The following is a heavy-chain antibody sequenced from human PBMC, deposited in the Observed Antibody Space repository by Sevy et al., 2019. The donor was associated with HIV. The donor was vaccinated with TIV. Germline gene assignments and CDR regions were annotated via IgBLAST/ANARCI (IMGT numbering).Heavy chain of an antibody. J-gene: IGHJ6*02. Sequence: GGSLRLSCAASGFTFSDYAIHWVRQAPGKGLEWVAFIWYDGSNKYYTDFVKGRFAISRDNSKNTVYLRMNSLRVEDTAVYYCAKLVVPAASNDDILTGYPDLRVNYGMDVWGQGTTVTVSS. CDR3: AKLVVPAASNDDILTGYPDLRVNYGMDV. V-gene: IGHV3-30*02. CDR1: GFTFSDYA. D-gene: IGHD3-9*01. CDR2: IWYDGSNK.